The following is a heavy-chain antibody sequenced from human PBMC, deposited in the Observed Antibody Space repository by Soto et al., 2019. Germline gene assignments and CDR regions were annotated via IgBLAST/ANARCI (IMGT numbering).Heavy chain of an antibody. CDR1: GYTFTSYG. CDR2: ISAYNGNT. D-gene: IGHD4-17*01. V-gene: IGHV1-18*01. J-gene: IGHJ6*02. CDR3: ARVGGLRFYYYHGMDV. Sequence: GASVKVSCKASGYTFTSYGISWVRQAPGQGLEWMGWISAYNGNTNYAQKLQGRVTMTTDTSTSTAYMELRSLRSDDTAVYYCARVGGLRFYYYHGMDVWGQGTTVTVSS.